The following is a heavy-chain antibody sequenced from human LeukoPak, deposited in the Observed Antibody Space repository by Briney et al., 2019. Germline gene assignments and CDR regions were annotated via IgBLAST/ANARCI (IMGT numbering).Heavy chain of an antibody. CDR3: ARQNPAASGQGLDY. J-gene: IGHJ4*02. V-gene: IGHV4-59*08. D-gene: IGHD6-13*01. CDR2: IYYSGST. Sequence: SETLSLTCSVPGGSISGYYRSLIRQPPGKGLEWIGYIYYSGSTKYNPSLTGRVTFSVDTSKNQFSLELTSVTAADTAVYYCARQNPAASGQGLDYWGQGTLVTVSS. CDR1: GGSISGYY.